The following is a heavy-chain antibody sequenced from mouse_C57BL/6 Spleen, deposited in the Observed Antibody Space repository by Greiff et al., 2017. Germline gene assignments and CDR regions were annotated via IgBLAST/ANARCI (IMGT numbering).Heavy chain of an antibody. V-gene: IGHV1-80*01. D-gene: IGHD2-3*01. CDR1: GYAFSSYW. J-gene: IGHJ2*01. CDR3: AREADGYYAY. Sequence: VTLVESGAELVKPGASVKISCKASGYAFSSYWMNWVKQRPGKGLEWIGQIYPGDGDTNYNGKFKGKATLTADKSSSTAYMQLSSLTSEDSAVYFCAREADGYYAYWGQGTTLTVSS. CDR2: IYPGDGDT.